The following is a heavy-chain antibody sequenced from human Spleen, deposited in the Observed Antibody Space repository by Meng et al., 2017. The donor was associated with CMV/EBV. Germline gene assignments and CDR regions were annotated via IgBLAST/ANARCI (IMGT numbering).Heavy chain of an antibody. CDR3: ARDQLCSSSTGDDAFDI. CDR2: IYSGGST. J-gene: IGHJ3*02. Sequence: GESLKISCAASGFTVSSNDMTWVRQAPGKGLEWVSVIYSGGSTYYADSVKGRFTISRDNSKNTVYLQMNSLRAEDTAIYFCARDQLCSSSTGDDAFDIWGQGTMVTVSS. V-gene: IGHV3-53*01. D-gene: IGHD2-2*01. CDR1: GFTVSSND.